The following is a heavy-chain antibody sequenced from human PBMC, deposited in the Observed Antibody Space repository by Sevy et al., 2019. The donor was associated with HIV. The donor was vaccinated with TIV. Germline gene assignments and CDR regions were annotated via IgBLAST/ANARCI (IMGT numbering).Heavy chain of an antibody. D-gene: IGHD3-22*01. CDR1: GYTFTSYG. V-gene: IGHV1-18*01. J-gene: IGHJ4*02. CDR3: ARQATYYYDSSGYHTDFDY. CDR2: ISAYNGNT. Sequence: ASVKVSCKASGYTFTSYGISWVRQAPGQGLEWMGWISAYNGNTNYAQKLQGRVTMTTDISTSTADMVLRSLRSDDTAVYYYARQATYYYDSSGYHTDFDYWGQGTLVTVS.